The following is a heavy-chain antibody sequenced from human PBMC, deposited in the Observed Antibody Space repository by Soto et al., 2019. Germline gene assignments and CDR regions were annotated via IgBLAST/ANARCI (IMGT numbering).Heavy chain of an antibody. V-gene: IGHV3-15*01. Sequence: PGGSLRLSCAAPGFTFSNDWMNWVRQAPGKGLEWVARIKTVTDGGTTDYAAPVKGRFFISRDDSKSTLYLQMNSLKTEDTAIYYCMTHAVIYSRGHWGQGTLVTVSS. CDR3: MTHAVIYSRGH. J-gene: IGHJ4*02. CDR2: IKTVTDGGTT. CDR1: GFTFSNDW. D-gene: IGHD6-25*01.